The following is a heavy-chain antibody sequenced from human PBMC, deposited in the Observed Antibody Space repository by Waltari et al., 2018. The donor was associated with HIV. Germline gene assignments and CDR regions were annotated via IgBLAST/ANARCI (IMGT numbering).Heavy chain of an antibody. J-gene: IGHJ5*02. CDR2: IYYSGST. Sequence: QVQLQESGPGLVKPSQTLSLTCPVSGGSISSGGYYRTWFRQHPGKGLEWIGYIYYSGSTYYNPSLKSRVTISVDTSKNQFSLKLSSVTAADTAVYYCARVLSAGGVRWFDPWGQGTLVTVSS. V-gene: IGHV4-31*03. CDR1: GGSISSGGYY. D-gene: IGHD3-16*01. CDR3: ARVLSAGGVRWFDP.